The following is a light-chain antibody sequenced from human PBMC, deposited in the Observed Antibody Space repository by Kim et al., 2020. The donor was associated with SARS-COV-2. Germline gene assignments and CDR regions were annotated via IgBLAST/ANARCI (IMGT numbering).Light chain of an antibody. CDR1: SGDIGASKF. J-gene: IGLJ1*01. Sequence: QSALTQPASVSGSPGQSITISCTGTSGDIGASKFVSWYQQHPGKAPNLLIYDVSKRPSGLSDRFSASKSGNTASLTISGHQAEDEADYYCSSFTTSISYVFGTGTKVTVL. V-gene: IGLV2-14*03. CDR2: DVS. CDR3: SSFTTSISYV.